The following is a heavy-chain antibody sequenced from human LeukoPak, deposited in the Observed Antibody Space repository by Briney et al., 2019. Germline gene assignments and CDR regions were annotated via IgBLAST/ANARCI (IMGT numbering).Heavy chain of an antibody. CDR1: GDSINAYL. D-gene: IGHD2-8*01. V-gene: IGHV4-59*08. J-gene: IGHJ4*02. Sequence: SDTLSPTRPLSGDSINAYLWGSIRHPPGEGREWIGYIYFSGTTKYTPPLKSRVTISADTTKNQFSLKLSSVTAADTAVYYCARQAHCTSELCYPFDYWGQGTLVTVSS. CDR2: IYFSGTT. CDR3: ARQAHCTSELCYPFDY.